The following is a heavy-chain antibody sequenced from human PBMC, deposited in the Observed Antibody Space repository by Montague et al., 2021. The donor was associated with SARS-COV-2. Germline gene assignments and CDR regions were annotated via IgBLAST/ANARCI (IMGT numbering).Heavy chain of an antibody. Sequence: ETLSLTCAVSGDSIMTTNWWSWVRQAPGKGLEWVSGVTGSGDNTFYADSVKGRFSISRDNSKNTLFLQMSSLRAEDTAVYYCAKNRIAVAGPGAVHYWGQGTLVTVSS. CDR2: VTGSGDNT. CDR1: GDSIMTTNW. J-gene: IGHJ4*02. CDR3: AKNRIAVAGPGAVHY. V-gene: IGHV3-23*01. D-gene: IGHD6-19*01.